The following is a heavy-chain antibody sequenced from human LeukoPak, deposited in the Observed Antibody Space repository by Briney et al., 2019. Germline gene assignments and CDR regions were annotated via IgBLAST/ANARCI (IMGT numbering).Heavy chain of an antibody. Sequence: SETLSLTCTVSGGSVSSGSYYWSWIRQPPGKGLEWIGYIYYSGSTNYNPSLKSRVTISVDTSKNQFSLKLSSVTAADTAVYYCARAASPGGGDYYYGMDVWGQGTTVTVSS. D-gene: IGHD3-16*01. CDR1: GGSVSSGSYY. J-gene: IGHJ6*02. CDR3: ARAASPGGGDYYYGMDV. CDR2: IYYSGST. V-gene: IGHV4-61*01.